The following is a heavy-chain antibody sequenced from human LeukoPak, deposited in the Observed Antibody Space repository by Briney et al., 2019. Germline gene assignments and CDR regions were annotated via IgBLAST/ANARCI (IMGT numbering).Heavy chain of an antibody. J-gene: IGHJ6*02. CDR1: GFTVSSNY. CDR3: VSDYYDSSGYYFGYYYGMDV. CDR2: IYSGGST. Sequence: PGGSLRLSCAASGFTVSSNYMSWVRQAPGKGLEWVSVIYSGGSTYYADSVKGRFTISRDNSKNTLYLQMNSLRAEDTAVYYCVSDYYDSSGYYFGYYYGMDVWGQGTTVTVPS. V-gene: IGHV3-53*01. D-gene: IGHD3-22*01.